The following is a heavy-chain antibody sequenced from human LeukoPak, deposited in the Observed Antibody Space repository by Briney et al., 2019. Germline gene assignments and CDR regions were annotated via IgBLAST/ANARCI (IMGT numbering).Heavy chain of an antibody. V-gene: IGHV1-69*05. CDR2: IILTFGTP. Sequence: ASVKVSCKASGGTFSRRSVTWVRQAPGQGLEWMGGIILTFGTPNYAQQFQDRVTITTEESRTTVYMELRSLRSEDTAVYYCAREVEGRFDYWGQGTLVTVSS. J-gene: IGHJ4*02. CDR3: AREVEGRFDY. CDR1: GGTFSRRS.